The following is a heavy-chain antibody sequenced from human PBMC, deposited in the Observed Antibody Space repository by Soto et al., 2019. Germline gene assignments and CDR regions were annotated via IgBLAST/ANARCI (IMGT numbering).Heavy chain of an antibody. D-gene: IGHD1-1*01. Sequence: DVQLVESGGGLIQPGESLRLSCAAFGFTISGKKYVAWVRQAPGKGLEWVSALYDLDGSFYAASVKGRFTTSSDGSKTTVYLQMNDLRPDDTAVYYCATWHEREHAYDVWGQGTTVTVSS. V-gene: IGHV3-53*01. CDR1: GFTISGKKY. CDR2: LYDLDGS. J-gene: IGHJ3*01. CDR3: ATWHEREHAYDV.